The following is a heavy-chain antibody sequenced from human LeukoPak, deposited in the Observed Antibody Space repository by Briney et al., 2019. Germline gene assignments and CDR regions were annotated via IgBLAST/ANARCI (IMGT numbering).Heavy chain of an antibody. CDR1: GGTFSSYA. V-gene: IGHV1-69*13. D-gene: IGHD5-18*01. Sequence: SVKVSCKASGGTFSSYAISWVRQAPGQGLEWMGGIVPIFGTANYAQKFQGRVTITADESTSTAYMELSSLRSEDTAVYYCARPDEDRGYSYGYNYWGQGTLVTVSS. J-gene: IGHJ4*02. CDR2: IVPIFGTA. CDR3: ARPDEDRGYSYGYNY.